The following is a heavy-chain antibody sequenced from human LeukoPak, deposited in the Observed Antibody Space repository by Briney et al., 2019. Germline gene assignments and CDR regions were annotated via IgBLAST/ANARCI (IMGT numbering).Heavy chain of an antibody. Sequence: SETLSLTCTVSGGSISSSSYYWGWIRQPPGKGLEWIGSIYYSGSTYYNPSLKSRVTISVDTSKNQFSLKLSSVTAADTAVYYCARDLFGDYPDYWGQGTLVTVSS. CDR1: GGSISSSSYY. D-gene: IGHD4-17*01. CDR3: ARDLFGDYPDY. J-gene: IGHJ4*02. CDR2: IYYSGST. V-gene: IGHV4-39*07.